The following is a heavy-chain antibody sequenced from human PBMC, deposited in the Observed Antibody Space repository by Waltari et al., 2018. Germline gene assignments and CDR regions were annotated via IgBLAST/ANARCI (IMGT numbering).Heavy chain of an antibody. CDR2: IYYSGGT. D-gene: IGHD6-19*01. CDR3: ATKRESSASGFDY. Sequence: QLQLQESGPGLVKPSETLSFTCTVSGGSISSSSYYWGWIRQPPGKGLGWIGSIYYSGGTYYNPSLKSRVTISVDTSKTQFSLKLSSVTAADTAVYYCATKRESSASGFDYWGQGTLVTVSS. J-gene: IGHJ4*02. V-gene: IGHV4-39*01. CDR1: GGSISSSSYY.